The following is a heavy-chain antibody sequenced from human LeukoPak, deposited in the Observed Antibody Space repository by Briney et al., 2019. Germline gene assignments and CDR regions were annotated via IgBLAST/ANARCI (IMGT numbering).Heavy chain of an antibody. CDR1: GFTFSSYA. D-gene: IGHD6-13*01. Sequence: GGSLRLSCAASGFTFSSYAMSWVRQAPGKGLEWVSSISGSGGSTYYADSVKGRCTISRDNSKTTLYLQMNSLRAEDTAVYYCARGGSSWYAVWFDPWGQGTLVTVSS. V-gene: IGHV3-23*01. CDR3: ARGGSSWYAVWFDP. CDR2: ISGSGGST. J-gene: IGHJ5*02.